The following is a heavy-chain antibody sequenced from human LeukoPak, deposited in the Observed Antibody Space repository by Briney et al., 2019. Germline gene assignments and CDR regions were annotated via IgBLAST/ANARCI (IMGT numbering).Heavy chain of an antibody. J-gene: IGHJ4*02. D-gene: IGHD3-22*01. CDR2: ISSSGSYI. V-gene: IGHV3-21*01. Sequence: GGSLRLSCAASGFTFSSYSMNWVRQAPGKGLQWVPSISSSGSYIYYADSVKGRFTISRDNAKNSLYLQMNSLRAEDTAVYYCAREGHYYGSSGYYLWGQGTLVTVSS. CDR1: GFTFSSYS. CDR3: AREGHYYGSSGYYL.